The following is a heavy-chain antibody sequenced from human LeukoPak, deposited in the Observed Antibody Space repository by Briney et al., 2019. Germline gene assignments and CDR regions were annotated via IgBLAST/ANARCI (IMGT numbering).Heavy chain of an antibody. Sequence: GGSLRLSCAASGFTSSSYAMSWVRQAPGKGLKWVSSISSSSSYIYYADSVKGRFTISRDNAKNSLYLQMNSLRAEDTAVYYCARDPVDTALWNYFDYWGQGTLVTVSS. CDR1: GFTSSSYA. CDR3: ARDPVDTALWNYFDY. D-gene: IGHD5-18*01. J-gene: IGHJ4*02. CDR2: ISSSSSYI. V-gene: IGHV3-21*04.